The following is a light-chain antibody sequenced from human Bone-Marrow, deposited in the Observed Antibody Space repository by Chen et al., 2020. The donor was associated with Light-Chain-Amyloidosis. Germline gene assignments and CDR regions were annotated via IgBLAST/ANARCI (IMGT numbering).Light chain of an antibody. CDR2: EVT. CDR1: SSDVGGDNH. J-gene: IGLJ1*01. Sequence: QSALTQPASVSGSPGQSITISCTGTSSDVGGDNHVSWYQQHPDKAPKLMIYEVTNRPSWVPDRVSSSKSANMASLTISGLQTENEADYFCSSYTITNTLVFGSGTRVTVL. CDR3: SSYTITNTLV. V-gene: IGLV2-14*01.